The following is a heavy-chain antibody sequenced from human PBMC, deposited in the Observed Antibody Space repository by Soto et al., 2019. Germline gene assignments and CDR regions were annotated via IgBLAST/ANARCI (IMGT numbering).Heavy chain of an antibody. Sequence: QVQLVESGGGVVQPGRSLRLSCSGSGFTFSSYAMHWVRRAPGKGQEWVAVISYDGSNKYYADSVKGRFTISRDNSKNTLYLQLNSLRAEDTAVYYCARDKRDLRFLEWSYYFDYWGQGTLVTVSS. V-gene: IGHV3-30-3*01. J-gene: IGHJ4*02. CDR3: ARDKRDLRFLEWSYYFDY. D-gene: IGHD3-3*01. CDR1: GFTFSSYA. CDR2: ISYDGSNK.